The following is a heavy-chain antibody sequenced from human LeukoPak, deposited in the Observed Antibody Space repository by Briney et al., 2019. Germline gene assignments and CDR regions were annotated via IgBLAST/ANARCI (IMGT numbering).Heavy chain of an antibody. CDR2: ISSSGTYI. V-gene: IGHV3-21*01. D-gene: IGHD3-3*01. CDR3: ARGWNY. Sequence: GGSLRLSCAASGFTFNHYIMSWVRQTPEKGLEWVSSISSSGTYIDYADSVKGRSTISRDNAKNSLYLRMNSLRAEDTAAYYCARGWNYWGQGTVVTVSS. CDR1: GFTFNHYI. J-gene: IGHJ4*02.